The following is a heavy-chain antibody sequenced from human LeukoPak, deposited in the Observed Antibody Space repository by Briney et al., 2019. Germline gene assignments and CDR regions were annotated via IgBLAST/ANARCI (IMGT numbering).Heavy chain of an antibody. CDR3: VRSGSYSDAFDI. Sequence: GGSLRLSCSASGFIFSTYNMNWVRQAPGKALEWVSSITSSSSRTFYADSVKGRYTISRDNAKNSLYLQMNSLRAEDTAVYYCVRSGSYSDAFDIWGQGTMVTVSS. J-gene: IGHJ3*02. CDR2: ITSSSSRT. CDR1: GFIFSTYN. V-gene: IGHV3-21*01. D-gene: IGHD1-26*01.